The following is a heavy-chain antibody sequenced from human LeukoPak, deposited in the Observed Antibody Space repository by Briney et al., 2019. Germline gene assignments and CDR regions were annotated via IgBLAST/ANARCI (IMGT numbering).Heavy chain of an antibody. CDR1: GFTFSTYA. J-gene: IGHJ4*02. CDR2: ISPRGDKT. V-gene: IGHV3-23*01. Sequence: GGSLRLSCAASGFTFSTYAMTCVRQAPGGGLEWVSAISPRGDKTYYADSVKGRFTISRDNSKNTLYLQMNSLRAEDTAIYYCAKERSAGWPFDYWGQGTLVTVSS. D-gene: IGHD6-19*01. CDR3: AKERSAGWPFDY.